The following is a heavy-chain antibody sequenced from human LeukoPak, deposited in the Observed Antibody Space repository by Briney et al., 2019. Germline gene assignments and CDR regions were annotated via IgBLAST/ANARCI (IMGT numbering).Heavy chain of an antibody. CDR3: ATEYSGFDY. Sequence: GNYKWTWIRQTPGKGLEWIGYIYYSWSTNYNPSLKSRVTISVDTSKNQISLKLTSVTAAATGIDSCATEYSGFDYCGQGTLVTVSS. CDR2: IYYSWST. V-gene: IGHV4-61*01. CDR1: GNYK. J-gene: IGHJ4*02. D-gene: IGHD5-12*01.